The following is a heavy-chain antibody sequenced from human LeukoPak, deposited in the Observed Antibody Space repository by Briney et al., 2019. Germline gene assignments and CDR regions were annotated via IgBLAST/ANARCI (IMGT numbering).Heavy chain of an antibody. CDR3: ARVKGFYGSGSFDF. CDR1: GGSISRYY. CDR2: IYDNGNT. V-gene: IGHV4-59*01. J-gene: IGHJ4*02. Sequence: SETLSLTCTVSGGSISRYYWSWVRQPPGKGLEWIGYIYDNGNTNYNPSLASRVAISVDTSNNRFSLRLPSVTAADTALYYCARVKGFYGSGSFDFWGQGILVTVPS. D-gene: IGHD3-10*01.